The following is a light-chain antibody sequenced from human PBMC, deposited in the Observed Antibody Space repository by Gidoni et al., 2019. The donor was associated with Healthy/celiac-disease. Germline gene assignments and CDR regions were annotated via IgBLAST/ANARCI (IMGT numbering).Light chain of an antibody. Sequence: DIQMPQSPSSLSAYVGDRVTITCQASQDISNYLNWYQQKPGKAPKLLIYDASNLETGVPSRFSGSGSGTDFTFTISSLQPEDIATYYCQQYDNLPTFGQGTKLEIK. CDR3: QQYDNLPT. CDR2: DAS. V-gene: IGKV1-33*01. J-gene: IGKJ2*01. CDR1: QDISNY.